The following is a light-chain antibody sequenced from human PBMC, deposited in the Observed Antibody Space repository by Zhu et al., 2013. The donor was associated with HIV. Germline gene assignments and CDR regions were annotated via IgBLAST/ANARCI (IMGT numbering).Light chain of an antibody. CDR1: QNVDSTS. V-gene: IGKV3-11*01. CDR3: QQRSHWPYT. J-gene: IGKJ2*01. CDR2: GAS. Sequence: EIVLTQSPGTLPLSPGERATLSCRASQNVDSTSLAWYQQRHGQAPTLLVYGASVRATGTPDRFSGSGSGADFTLTISSLEPEDFAIYYCQQRSHWPYTFGQGTKLEIK.